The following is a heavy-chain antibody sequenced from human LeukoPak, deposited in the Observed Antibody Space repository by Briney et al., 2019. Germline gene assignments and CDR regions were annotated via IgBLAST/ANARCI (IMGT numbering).Heavy chain of an antibody. Sequence: PSETLSLTCTVSGGSISSSSYYWGWIRQPPGKGLEWIGSIYYSGSTYYNPSLKSRVTISVDTSKNQFSLKLSSVTAADTAVYYCASSPYDSSGYPFDYWGQGTLVTVSS. CDR3: ASSPYDSSGYPFDY. V-gene: IGHV4-39*07. CDR1: GGSISSSSYY. D-gene: IGHD3-22*01. J-gene: IGHJ4*02. CDR2: IYYSGST.